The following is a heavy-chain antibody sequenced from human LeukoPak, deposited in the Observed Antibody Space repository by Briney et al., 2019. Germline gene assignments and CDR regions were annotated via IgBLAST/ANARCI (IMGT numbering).Heavy chain of an antibody. J-gene: IGHJ4*02. CDR2: IRAYNGNP. Sequence: ASVKVSCTASGYTFSGYGINWVRQAPGEGLEWMGWIRAYNGNPNYAQRIQGRVTMTTDTSTSTAYMELRSLRSDDTAVYYCARDLDGSGSYYTDYWGQGTLVTVSS. CDR1: GYTFSGYG. V-gene: IGHV1-18*01. D-gene: IGHD3-10*01. CDR3: ARDLDGSGSYYTDY.